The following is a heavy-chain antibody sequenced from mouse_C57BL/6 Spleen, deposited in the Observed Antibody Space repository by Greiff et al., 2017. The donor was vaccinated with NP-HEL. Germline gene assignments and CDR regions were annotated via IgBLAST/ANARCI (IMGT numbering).Heavy chain of an antibody. CDR3: ARFTTVVAEDFDD. CDR2: IDPSDSAT. CDR1: GYTFPSYW. D-gene: IGHD1-1*01. Sequence: QVQLQQPGAELVRPGSSVNLSCKASGYTFPSYWMHWVKQRPIQGLEWIGNIDPSDSATHSNQKLKDKATLTVDKSSSTADMQLSSLTSEDSAGYYCARFTTVVAEDFDDWGQGTTLTVTS. V-gene: IGHV1-52*01. J-gene: IGHJ2*01.